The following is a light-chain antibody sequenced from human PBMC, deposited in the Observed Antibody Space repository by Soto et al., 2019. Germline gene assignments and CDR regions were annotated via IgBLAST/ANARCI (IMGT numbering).Light chain of an antibody. V-gene: IGKV3-20*01. J-gene: IGKJ1*01. CDR2: GAS. CDR1: QSVSIL. Sequence: EIVLTQSPSTLSVSPVDSATLSFMASQSVSILLAWYQQKPGQAPRLLIYGASSRATGIPDRFSGSGSGTDFTLTISRLEPEDFAVYYCQQYGSSQWTFGQGTKVDIK. CDR3: QQYGSSQWT.